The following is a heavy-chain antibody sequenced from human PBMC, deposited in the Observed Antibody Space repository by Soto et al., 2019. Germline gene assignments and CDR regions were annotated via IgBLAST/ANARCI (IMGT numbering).Heavy chain of an antibody. CDR1: GFTFTTYP. Sequence: GGSLRLSCAASGFTFTTYPMHWVRQAPGKGLEWVAVISYDGSNKYHADSVKGRFTISRDNSKNTLYLQMNSLRADDTAVYYCAREGYCSGGSRSIFDYWGQGTLVTVSS. V-gene: IGHV3-30-3*01. J-gene: IGHJ4*02. D-gene: IGHD2-15*01. CDR2: ISYDGSNK. CDR3: AREGYCSGGSRSIFDY.